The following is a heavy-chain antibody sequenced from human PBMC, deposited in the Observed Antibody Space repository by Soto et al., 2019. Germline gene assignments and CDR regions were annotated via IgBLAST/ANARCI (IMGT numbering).Heavy chain of an antibody. CDR3: ARDRSVDTAMVYYFDY. CDR2: IYHSGST. Sequence: QVQLQESGPGLVKPSGTLSLTCAVSGGSISSSNWWSWVRQPPGKGLEWIGEIYHSGSTNYNPSLKGRVTISVDKAKNQFALKLSSVTAADTAVYYCARDRSVDTAMVYYFDYWGQGTLVTVSS. D-gene: IGHD5-18*01. V-gene: IGHV4-4*02. J-gene: IGHJ4*02. CDR1: GGSISSSNW.